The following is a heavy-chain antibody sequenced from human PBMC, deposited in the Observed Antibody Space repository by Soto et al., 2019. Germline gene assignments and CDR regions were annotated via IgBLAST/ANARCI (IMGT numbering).Heavy chain of an antibody. CDR1: GFTFSSYS. CDR2: ISSSSSYI. Sequence: GGSLRLSCAASGFTFSSYSMNWVRQAPGKGLEWVSSISSSSSYIYYADSVKGRYTISRDNAKNSLYLQMNSLRAEDTAVYYCARDLIVLVPAAMSYYYYGMDVWGQGTTVT. J-gene: IGHJ6*02. D-gene: IGHD2-2*01. CDR3: ARDLIVLVPAAMSYYYYGMDV. V-gene: IGHV3-21*01.